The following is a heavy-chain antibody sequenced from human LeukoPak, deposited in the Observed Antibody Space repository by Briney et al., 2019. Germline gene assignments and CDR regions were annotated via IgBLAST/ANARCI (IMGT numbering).Heavy chain of an antibody. V-gene: IGHV3-7*01. D-gene: IGHD3/OR15-3a*01. J-gene: IGHJ4*02. CDR1: GFTFSRFW. CDR2: IKQGGSEK. CDR3: ETMGLEPGPYSFDY. Sequence: GGSLRLSCAASGFTFSRFWMSWVRQAPGKGLEWVANIKQGGSEKYHVDSLKGRFTISRDDAKNSLYLQMNSLRDEDTAIYYCETMGLEPGPYSFDYWGQGTLVTVS.